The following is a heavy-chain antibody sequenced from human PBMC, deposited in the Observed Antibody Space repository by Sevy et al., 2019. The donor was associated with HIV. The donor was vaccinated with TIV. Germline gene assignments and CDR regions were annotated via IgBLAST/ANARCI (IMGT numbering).Heavy chain of an antibody. Sequence: ASVKVSCKASGYTFSAYLMHWVRHAPGQGLEWMGWINPNSRGTNFAQRFQGRVTVTWDASISTANMELSRLRSDDTAVDYCARAVYAIAVPAVRRPCYYGMDVWGQGTTVTVSS. D-gene: IGHD2-2*01. CDR2: INPNSRGT. V-gene: IGHV1-2*02. CDR1: GYTFSAYL. J-gene: IGHJ6*02. CDR3: ARAVYAIAVPAVRRPCYYGMDV.